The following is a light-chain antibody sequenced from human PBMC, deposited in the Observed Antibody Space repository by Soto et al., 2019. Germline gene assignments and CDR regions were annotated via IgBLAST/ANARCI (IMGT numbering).Light chain of an antibody. CDR1: SSNIGAGYD. CDR3: QSYDSSHSGWKV. J-gene: IGLJ2*01. V-gene: IGLV1-40*01. Sequence: QLVLTQPPSVSGAPGQRVTISCTGSSSNIGAGYDVHWYQQLPGPAPKLLIYGNSNRPSWVPDRFSGSKSGTSASLAITGLQAEDEADYYCQSYDSSHSGWKVFGGGTKLTVL. CDR2: GNS.